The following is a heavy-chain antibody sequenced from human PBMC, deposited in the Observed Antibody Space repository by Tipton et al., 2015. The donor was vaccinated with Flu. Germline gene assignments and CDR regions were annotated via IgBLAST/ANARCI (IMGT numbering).Heavy chain of an antibody. CDR1: GGSISSGSYY. J-gene: IGHJ4*02. CDR3: ARGYSYGGNYFDY. Sequence: TLSLTCTVSGGSISSGSYYWSWIRQPAGKGLEWIGRIYTSGSTNYNPSLKSRVTISVDTSKNQFSLKLSSVTAADTAVYYCARGYSYGGNYFDYRGQGTLVTVSS. D-gene: IGHD5-18*01. V-gene: IGHV4-61*02. CDR2: IYTSGST.